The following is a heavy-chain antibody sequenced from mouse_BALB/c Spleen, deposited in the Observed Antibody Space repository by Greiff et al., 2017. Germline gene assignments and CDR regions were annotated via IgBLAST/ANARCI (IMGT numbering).Heavy chain of an antibody. J-gene: IGHJ4*01. Sequence: QVQLQQSGPELVRPGESVKISCKGSGYTFTDYAMHWVKQSHAKSLEWIGVISIYYDNTNYNQKFKGKATMTVDKSSSTAYMELARLTSEDSAIYYCAMTPLTGYAMDYWGQGTSVTVSS. D-gene: IGHD4-1*01. CDR3: AMTPLTGYAMDY. V-gene: IGHV1-67*01. CDR2: ISIYYDNT. CDR1: GYTFTDYA.